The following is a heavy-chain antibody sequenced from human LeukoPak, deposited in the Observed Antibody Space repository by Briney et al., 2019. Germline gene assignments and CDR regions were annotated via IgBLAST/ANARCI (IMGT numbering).Heavy chain of an antibody. J-gene: IGHJ4*02. CDR1: GFTFISYA. CDR2: ISFHGTDS. D-gene: IGHD3-22*01. V-gene: IGHV3-30*04. Sequence: GGSLRLSCAASGFTFISYAIHWVRQAPGKGLEWVAVISFHGTDSFYADSVKGRFTISRDNAKNSLYLQMNSLRAEDTAVYYCAKESYYDSSGYYYVIDYWGQGTLVTVSS. CDR3: AKESYYDSSGYYYVIDY.